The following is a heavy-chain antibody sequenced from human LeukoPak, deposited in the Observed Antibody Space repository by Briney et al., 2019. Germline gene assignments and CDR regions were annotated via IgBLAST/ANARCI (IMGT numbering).Heavy chain of an antibody. J-gene: IGHJ4*02. CDR2: INPNSGGT. CDR1: GYTFVGYY. V-gene: IGHV1-2*02. D-gene: IGHD2-8*02. CDR3: ARVSEELVIDH. Sequence: ASVKVSCKASGYTFVGYYMHWVRQAPGQGLEWMGWINPNSGGTNYAQKFQGRVTMTRGTSISTAYMKLSSLRSDDTAVYYCARVSEELVIDHWGQGTLVTVS.